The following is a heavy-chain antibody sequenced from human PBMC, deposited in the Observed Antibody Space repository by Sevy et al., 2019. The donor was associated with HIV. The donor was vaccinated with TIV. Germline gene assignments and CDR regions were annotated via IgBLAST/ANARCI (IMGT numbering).Heavy chain of an antibody. D-gene: IGHD6-6*01. CDR3: AGGWEQLVQDY. Sequence: GGSLRLSCAASGFTFSSYWMSWVRQAPGKELEWVANIKQDGSEKYYVDSVKGRFTISRDNAKNSLYLQMNSLRAEDTAVYYCAGGWEQLVQDYWGQGTLVTVSS. V-gene: IGHV3-7*01. CDR1: GFTFSSYW. J-gene: IGHJ4*02. CDR2: IKQDGSEK.